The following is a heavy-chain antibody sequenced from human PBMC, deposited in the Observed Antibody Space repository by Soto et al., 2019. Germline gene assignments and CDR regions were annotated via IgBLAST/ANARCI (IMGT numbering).Heavy chain of an antibody. CDR3: ARTQLLWFGVHYYGMDV. D-gene: IGHD3-10*01. J-gene: IGHJ6*02. Sequence: SGPTLVNPPQTLTLTCTFSGFSLSTSGMCVSWIRQPPGKALEWLALIDWDDDKYYSTSLKTRLTISKDTSKNQVVLTMTNMDPVDTATYYCARTQLLWFGVHYYGMDVWGQGTTVTVSS. CDR2: IDWDDDK. V-gene: IGHV2-70*01. CDR1: GFSLSTSGMC.